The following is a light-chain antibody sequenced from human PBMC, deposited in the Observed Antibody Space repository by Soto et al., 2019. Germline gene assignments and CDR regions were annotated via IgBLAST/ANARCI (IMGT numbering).Light chain of an antibody. V-gene: IGLV2-8*01. CDR2: EVT. CDR1: STDVGAYNY. J-gene: IGLJ3*02. CDR3: GSHAGNSNFV. Sequence: QSVLTQPPSASGSPGQSVTISCTGTSTDVGAYNYVSWYQQHPGKAPKLMIYEVTKRPSGVPDRFSGSKSGNTASLTVSGLQTEDEADYYCGSHAGNSNFVFGGGTKLTVL.